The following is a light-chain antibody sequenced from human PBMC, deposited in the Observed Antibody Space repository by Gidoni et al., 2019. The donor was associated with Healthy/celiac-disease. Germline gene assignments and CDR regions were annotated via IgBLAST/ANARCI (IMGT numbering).Light chain of an antibody. CDR3: QQSYLKRT. CDR2: AAS. V-gene: IGKV1-39*01. CDR1: QSISSY. J-gene: IGKJ1*01. Sequence: DIQMTQSPSSLSASVGDRVTITCRASQSISSYLNWYQQKPGKAPKLLIYAASSLQSGVPSRFSGSGSGTDFTLTISSLQPEDFATYYCQQSYLKRTFXQXTKVEIK.